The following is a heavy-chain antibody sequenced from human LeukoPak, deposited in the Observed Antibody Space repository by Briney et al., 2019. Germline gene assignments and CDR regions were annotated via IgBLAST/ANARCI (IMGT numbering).Heavy chain of an antibody. CDR2: IYTSGST. CDR1: GGSISSGSYY. D-gene: IGHD2-15*01. CDR3: ARDRVCGGSCHSHYYMDV. J-gene: IGHJ6*03. Sequence: PSETLSLTCTVSGGSISSGSYYWSWIRQPAGKGLEWIGRIYTSGSTNYNPSLKSRVTISVDTSKNQFSLKLSSVTAADTAVYYCARDRVCGGSCHSHYYMDVWGKGTTVTVSS. V-gene: IGHV4-61*02.